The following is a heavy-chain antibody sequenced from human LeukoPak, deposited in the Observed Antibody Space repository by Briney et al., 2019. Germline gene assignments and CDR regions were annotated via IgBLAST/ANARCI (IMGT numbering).Heavy chain of an antibody. Sequence: GGSLRLSCAASGFTFSSYSMNWVRQAPGKGLEWVSDISRSSSTIYYADSVKGRFTISRDNAKNSLYLQMNSLRAEDTAVYYCARGGTVWGSYRPLDYWGQGTLVTVSS. V-gene: IGHV3-48*01. J-gene: IGHJ4*02. CDR1: GFTFSSYS. D-gene: IGHD3-16*02. CDR2: ISRSSSTI. CDR3: ARGGTVWGSYRPLDY.